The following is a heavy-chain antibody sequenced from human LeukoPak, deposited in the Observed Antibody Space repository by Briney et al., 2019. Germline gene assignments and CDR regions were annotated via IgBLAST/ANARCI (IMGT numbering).Heavy chain of an antibody. V-gene: IGHV3-20*04. CDR2: INWNGGST. CDR1: GFTFDDYG. J-gene: IGHJ4*02. D-gene: IGHD6-13*01. CDR3: ARFIAAPYYFDY. Sequence: GGSLRLSCAASGFTFDDYGMSWVRQAPGKGLEWVSGINWNGGSTGCADSVKGRFTISRDNAKNSLYLQMNSLRAEDTAVYYCARFIAAPYYFDYWGRGTLVTVSS.